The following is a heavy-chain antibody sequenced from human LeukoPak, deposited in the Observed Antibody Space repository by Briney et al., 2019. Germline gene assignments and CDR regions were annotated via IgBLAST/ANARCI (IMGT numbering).Heavy chain of an antibody. CDR3: AKDLNGGYGPTFFGLSSRWFFDY. D-gene: IGHD6-19*01. V-gene: IGHV3-23*01. CDR1: GFTFSSYA. CDR2: ISGSGGST. Sequence: PGGSLRLSCSASGFTFSSYAMRWVRQAPGKGLEWGSAISGSGGSTYYAHYVKGRFTISRDNPKNSLYLQMNSLRAEDTAVYYCAKDLNGGYGPTFFGLSSRWFFDYWGQGTLVTVSS. J-gene: IGHJ4*02.